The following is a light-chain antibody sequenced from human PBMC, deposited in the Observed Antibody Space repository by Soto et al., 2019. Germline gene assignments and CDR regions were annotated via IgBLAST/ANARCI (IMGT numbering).Light chain of an antibody. CDR1: QSVLYSSNNMNY. CDR3: QQYYTNPPIT. V-gene: IGKV4-1*01. Sequence: DIVMTQSPDSLAVSLGERATINCRSSQSVLYSSNNMNYLAWYQQKPGQPPKLLICWASTRESGVPDRFSGSGSGTDFTLTISSLQAEDVAVYYCQQYYTNPPITFGQGTRLEIK. J-gene: IGKJ5*01. CDR2: WAS.